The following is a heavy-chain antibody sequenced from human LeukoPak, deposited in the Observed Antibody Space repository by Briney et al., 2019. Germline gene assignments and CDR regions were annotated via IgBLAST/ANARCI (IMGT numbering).Heavy chain of an antibody. CDR1: GFTFSSFG. CDR2: ISYDGSNE. CDR3: AKEDVVVITIRYFQH. V-gene: IGHV3-30*18. J-gene: IGHJ1*01. D-gene: IGHD3-22*01. Sequence: GGSLRLSCAASGFTFSSFGMHWVRQAPAKGLAWVAVISYDGSNEYYADSVKGRFTISRDNSKNTLYLQMNSLRTEDTAIYYCAKEDVVVITIRYFQHWGQGTLVTVSS.